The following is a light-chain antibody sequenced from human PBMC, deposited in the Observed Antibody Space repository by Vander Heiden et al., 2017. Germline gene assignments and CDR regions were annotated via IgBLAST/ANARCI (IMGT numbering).Light chain of an antibody. CDR1: SSNIGNIY. Sequence: HSVFTQPPSVSASPGQKVTISCSGSSSNIGNIYVSWYQQFQGTTPKLLIYDNNKRPSGIPDRFSGSKSGTSATLGITGLQTGDEADYYCSTWDTSLSSVVFGGGTKVTVL. J-gene: IGLJ3*02. CDR2: DNN. V-gene: IGLV1-51*01. CDR3: STWDTSLSSVV.